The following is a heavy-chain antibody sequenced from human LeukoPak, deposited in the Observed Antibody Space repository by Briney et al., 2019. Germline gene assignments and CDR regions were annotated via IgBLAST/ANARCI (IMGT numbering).Heavy chain of an antibody. D-gene: IGHD4-17*01. CDR3: ARLEPSLRGPTFDY. CDR2: INPNSGGT. Sequence: GASVKVSCKASGYTFTGYYMHWVRQAPGQGLEWMGWINPNSGGTNYAQKFQGRVTMTRDTSTTTAFMEVSRLTSDDTAVYFCARLEPSLRGPTFDYWGQGTPVTVSS. V-gene: IGHV1-2*02. J-gene: IGHJ4*02. CDR1: GYTFTGYY.